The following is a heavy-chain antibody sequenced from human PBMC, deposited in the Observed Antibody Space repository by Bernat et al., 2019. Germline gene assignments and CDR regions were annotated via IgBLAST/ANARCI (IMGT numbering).Heavy chain of an antibody. D-gene: IGHD2-15*01. CDR2: ISYDGSNK. J-gene: IGHJ4*02. V-gene: IGHV3-30*18. Sequence: QVQLVESGGGVVQPGRALRLSCAASGFTFSIYGMHWVRQAPGKGLEWVAVISYDGSNKYYADSVKGRLTISRDNSKNTLYLQMDSLRTEDTAVYYCAKDRYCSGGGCYTFEYWGQGTQVTVSS. CDR3: AKDRYCSGGGCYTFEY. CDR1: GFTFSIYG.